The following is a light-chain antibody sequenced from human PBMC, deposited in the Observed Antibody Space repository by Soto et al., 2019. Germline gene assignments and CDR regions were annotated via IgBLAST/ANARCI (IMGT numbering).Light chain of an antibody. Sequence: NFMLTQPHSVSESPGKTVAISCTRSSGSIASNYVQWYQQRPGSAPTTVIYENNQRPSGVPDRFSGSIASSSNSASLTISGLKTEDEADYYCQSYDSTYHGVFGGGTSSPS. CDR2: ENN. CDR1: SGSIASNY. V-gene: IGLV6-57*04. CDR3: QSYDSTYHGV. J-gene: IGLJ2*01.